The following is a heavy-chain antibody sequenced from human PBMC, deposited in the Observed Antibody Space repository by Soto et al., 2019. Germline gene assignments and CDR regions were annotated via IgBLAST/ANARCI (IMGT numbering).Heavy chain of an antibody. V-gene: IGHV3-23*01. J-gene: IGHJ1*01. CDR2: ISGSGGNT. Sequence: EVQLLESGGGLVQPGGSLRLSCAASGFTFRNFAMSWLRQAPGKGLEWVSDISGSGGNTYYADSVKGRFTISRDNSKXXXXXXXXXXXXXXXXXXXXXXXXXXXXXXEDFHNWGQGTLVTVSS. CDR1: GFTFRNFA. CDR3: XXXXXXXXXXEDFHN.